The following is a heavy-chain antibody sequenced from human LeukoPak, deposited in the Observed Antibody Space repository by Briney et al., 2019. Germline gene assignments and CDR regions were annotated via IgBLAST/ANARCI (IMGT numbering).Heavy chain of an antibody. V-gene: IGHV3-21*01. CDR3: SRDSGRGPPEAFDI. CDR1: GFTFSRYS. D-gene: IGHD2-15*01. J-gene: IGHJ3*02. Sequence: PGGSLRLSCAVSGFTFSRYSMNWVRQAPGKGLEWVSTISSTSSYIYYADSLKGRFTISRDNAKDSLYLQMSSLRAEDTAVYYCSRDSGRGPPEAFDIWGQGTMLTVSS. CDR2: ISSTSSYI.